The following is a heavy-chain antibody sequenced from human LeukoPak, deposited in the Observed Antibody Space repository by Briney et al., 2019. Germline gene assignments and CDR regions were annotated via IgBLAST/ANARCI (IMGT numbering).Heavy chain of an antibody. D-gene: IGHD6-19*01. CDR3: ARASGSGWPPPGFDY. J-gene: IGHJ4*02. Sequence: SETLSLTCTVSGGSISRYYWSWIRQSPGKGLEWIGYIYYSGSTNYNPSLKSRVTISVDTSKNQFSLKVSSVTAADTAVYYCARASGSGWPPPGFDYWGQGTLVTVSS. CDR1: GGSISRYY. CDR2: IYYSGST. V-gene: IGHV4-59*01.